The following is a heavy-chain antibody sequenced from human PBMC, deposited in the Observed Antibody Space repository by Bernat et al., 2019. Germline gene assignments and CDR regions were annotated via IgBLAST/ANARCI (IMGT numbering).Heavy chain of an antibody. V-gene: IGHV3-23*01. CDR2: ISGSGGST. D-gene: IGHD6-6*01. CDR1: GFTFSSYA. J-gene: IGHJ3*02. CDR3: AKDLARYSSSSYAFDI. Sequence: EVQLLESGGGLVQPGGSLRLSCAASGFTFSSYAMSWVRQAPGKGLEWVSAISGSGGSTYYADSVNGRFTISRDNSKNALYLQMNSLRAEDTAVYYCAKDLARYSSSSYAFDIWGQGTMVTVSS.